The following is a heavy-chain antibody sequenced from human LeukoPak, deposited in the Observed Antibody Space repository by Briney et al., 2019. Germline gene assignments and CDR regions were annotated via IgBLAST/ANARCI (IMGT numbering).Heavy chain of an antibody. CDR1: GGSISSYY. CDR2: IYYSGST. CDR3: ARGAPYYYDSSGYYYEVFDY. V-gene: IGHV4-59*01. D-gene: IGHD3-22*01. Sequence: SETLSLTCTVSGGSISSYYWSWIRQPPGKGLEWIGYIYYSGSTNYNPSLKSRVTISVDTSKNQFSLKLSSVTAADTAVYYCARGAPYYYDSSGYYYEVFDYWGQGTLVTVSS. J-gene: IGHJ4*02.